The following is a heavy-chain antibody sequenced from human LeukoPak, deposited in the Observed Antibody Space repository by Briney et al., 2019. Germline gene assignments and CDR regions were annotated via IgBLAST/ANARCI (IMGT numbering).Heavy chain of an antibody. J-gene: IGHJ4*02. D-gene: IGHD5-24*01. CDR1: GGTFSSYA. Sequence: ASVKVSCKASGGTFSSYAISWVRQAPGQGLEWMGGIIPIFGTANYAQEFQGRVTITTDESTSTAYMELSSLRSEDTAVYYCARVCRDGSLMDYWGQGTLVTVSS. V-gene: IGHV1-69*05. CDR2: IIPIFGTA. CDR3: ARVCRDGSLMDY.